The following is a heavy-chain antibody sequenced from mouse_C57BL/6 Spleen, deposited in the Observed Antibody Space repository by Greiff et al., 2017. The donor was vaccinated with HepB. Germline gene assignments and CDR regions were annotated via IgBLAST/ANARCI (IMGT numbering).Heavy chain of an antibody. CDR3: ARDYGSSPRGFAY. CDR1: GFTFSSYG. CDR2: ISSGGSYT. Sequence: EVQVVESGGDLVKPGGSLKLSCAASGFTFSSYGMSWVRQTPDKRLEWVATISSGGSYTYYPDSVKGRFTISRDNAKNTLYLQMSSLKSEDTAMYYCARDYGSSPRGFAYWGQGTLVTVSA. V-gene: IGHV5-6*01. D-gene: IGHD1-1*01. J-gene: IGHJ3*01.